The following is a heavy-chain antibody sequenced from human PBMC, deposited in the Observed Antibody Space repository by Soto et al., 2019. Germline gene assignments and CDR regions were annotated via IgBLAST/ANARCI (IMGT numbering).Heavy chain of an antibody. CDR3: ARAKQLNYYDRSGYYPGAFDI. V-gene: IGHV3-74*01. Sequence: GGSLRLSCAASGFTFSSYWMHWVRQAPGKGLVWVSRINTDGSSTTYADSVKGRFTISRDNAKNTLYLQMNSLRAEDTAVYYCARAKQLNYYDRSGYYPGAFDIWGQGTMVTVSS. D-gene: IGHD3-22*01. CDR2: INTDGSST. J-gene: IGHJ3*02. CDR1: GFTFSSYW.